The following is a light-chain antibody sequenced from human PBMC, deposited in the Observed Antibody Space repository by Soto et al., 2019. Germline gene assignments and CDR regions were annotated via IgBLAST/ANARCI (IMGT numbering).Light chain of an antibody. V-gene: IGKV3-15*01. Sequence: EIVMTQSPATLSVSPGERATLSCRASESVSSNLAWYQQKPGQAPRLLIHGSSTRATGIPARFSGSGSGTEFTLTISSLQSEDVAVYYCQQYNNWPRTFGQGTKVEIK. CDR2: GSS. J-gene: IGKJ1*01. CDR3: QQYNNWPRT. CDR1: ESVSSN.